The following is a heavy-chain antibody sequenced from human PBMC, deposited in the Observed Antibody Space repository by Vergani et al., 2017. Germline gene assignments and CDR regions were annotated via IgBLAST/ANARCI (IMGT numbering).Heavy chain of an antibody. D-gene: IGHD1-1*01. CDR2: ISYDGDTT. J-gene: IGHJ4*02. Sequence: QEQLLQSGGGVVQPGRSLRLSCAVSGFRFSDYGMHWVRQAPGRGLEWVALISYDGDTTYYEDSVKCRFTISRDNSKNTLFLQMHSLRVEDTALYYCAKFPLNITTPDRGDFWGQGSLVTVSS. CDR3: AKFPLNITTPDRGDF. V-gene: IGHV3-30*18. CDR1: GFRFSDYG.